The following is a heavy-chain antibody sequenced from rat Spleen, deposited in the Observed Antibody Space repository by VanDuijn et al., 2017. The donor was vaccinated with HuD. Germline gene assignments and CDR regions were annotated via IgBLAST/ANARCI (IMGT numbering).Heavy chain of an antibody. Sequence: EVQLVESGGGLVQPGRSLKLSCAASGFTFNSYWMTWIRQAPGKGLEWVASITNAAGKVYYPDSVKGRFTISRDTAQNILYLQMNSLRSEDTATYFCARPHNYRYVMNVWGQGASVTVSS. CDR3: ARPHNYRYVMNV. V-gene: IGHV5-31*01. D-gene: IGHD1-10*01. J-gene: IGHJ4*01. CDR1: GFTFNSYW. CDR2: ITNAAGKV.